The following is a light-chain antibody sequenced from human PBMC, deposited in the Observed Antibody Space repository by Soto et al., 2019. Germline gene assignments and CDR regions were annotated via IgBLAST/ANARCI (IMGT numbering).Light chain of an antibody. V-gene: IGKV1-39*01. J-gene: IGKJ2*01. CDR2: AAS. CDR3: QQSYTTPYT. Sequence: DIQMTQSPFSLSASVGDRVTISCRASQRITSYLNWYQQKLGKAPKLVIYAASNLQSGLPSRFSGSGFGTDFTLTISNVQPDDFATYFCQQSYTTPYTFGLGTKLEIK. CDR1: QRITSY.